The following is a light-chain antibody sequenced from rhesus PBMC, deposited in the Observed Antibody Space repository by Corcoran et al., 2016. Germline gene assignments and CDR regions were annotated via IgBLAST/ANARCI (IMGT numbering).Light chain of an antibody. CDR1: QSLLYSSNNKNY. Sequence: DIVMTQSPDSLAVSLGERVTINCKSSQSLLYSSNNKNYLAWYQQKPGQAPELLIYWASARESGVPSRLSGSGSGTDFTLTISGLQAEDVAVYYCQQYYSSPYTFGQGTKVEIK. CDR3: QQYYSSPYT. CDR2: WAS. J-gene: IGKJ2*01. V-gene: IGKV4-1*01.